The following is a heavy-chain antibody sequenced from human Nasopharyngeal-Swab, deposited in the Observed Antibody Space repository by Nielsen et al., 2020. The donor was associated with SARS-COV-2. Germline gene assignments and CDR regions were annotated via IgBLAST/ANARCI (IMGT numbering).Heavy chain of an antibody. Sequence: PGKGLEWIGYIYYSGSTYYNPSLKSRVTISVDTSKNQFSLKLSSVTAADTAVYYCARWRIAAAGNNWFDPWGQGTLVTVSS. CDR2: IYYSGST. V-gene: IGHV4-31*02. D-gene: IGHD6-13*01. J-gene: IGHJ5*02. CDR3: ARWRIAAAGNNWFDP.